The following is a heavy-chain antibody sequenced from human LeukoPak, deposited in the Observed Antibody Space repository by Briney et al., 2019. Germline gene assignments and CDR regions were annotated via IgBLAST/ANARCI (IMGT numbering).Heavy chain of an antibody. CDR1: GFTFSSYS. CDR3: ARDSGHLYDYETY. Sequence: GGSLRLSCAASGFTFSSYSMNWVRQATGKGLEWVSSISSSSSYIYYADSVKGRFTISRDNAKNSLYLQMNSLRAEDTAVYYCARDSGHLYDYETYWGQGTLVTVSS. D-gene: IGHD4-17*01. J-gene: IGHJ4*02. CDR2: ISSSSSYI. V-gene: IGHV3-21*01.